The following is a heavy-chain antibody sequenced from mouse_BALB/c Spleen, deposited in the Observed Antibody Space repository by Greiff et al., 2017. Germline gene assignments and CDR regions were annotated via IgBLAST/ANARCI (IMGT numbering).Heavy chain of an antibody. J-gene: IGHJ4*01. CDR3: ARSYYDYDLGAMDY. V-gene: IGHV1-7*01. Sequence: QVQLKQSGAELAKPGASVKMSCKASGYTFTSYWMHWVKQRPGQGLEWIGYINPSTGYTEYNQKFKDKATLTADKSSSTAYMQLSSLTSEDSAVYYCARSYYDYDLGAMDYWGQGTSVTVSS. CDR1: GYTFTSYW. D-gene: IGHD2-4*01. CDR2: INPSTGYT.